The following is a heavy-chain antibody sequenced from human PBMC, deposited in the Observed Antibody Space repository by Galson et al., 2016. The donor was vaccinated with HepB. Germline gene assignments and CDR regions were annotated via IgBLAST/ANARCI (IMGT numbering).Heavy chain of an antibody. D-gene: IGHD3-10*01. Sequence: SLRLSCAASGFSFNTYAMNWVRQAPGRGLEWVSFISGNGDIKYYGDPVKGRFTISRDNAKNSLFIQMKRLRDEDTAVYFCARDGGFYNSGSYFSSFDYWGRGILVTVSS. CDR1: GFSFNTYA. V-gene: IGHV3-48*02. CDR2: ISGNGDIK. CDR3: ARDGGFYNSGSYFSSFDY. J-gene: IGHJ4*02.